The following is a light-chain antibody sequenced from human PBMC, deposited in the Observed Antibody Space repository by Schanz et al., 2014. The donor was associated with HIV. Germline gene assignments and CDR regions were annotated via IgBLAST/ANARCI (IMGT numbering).Light chain of an antibody. CDR1: SSNIGSNA. CDR3: AAWDDNLNAWV. J-gene: IGLJ3*02. CDR2: INN. Sequence: QSVLTQPPSASGTPGQSVTISCSGSSSNIGSNAVHWYQQLPGTAPKLLIYINNQRPSGVPVRFSGSKSGTSGSLAISGLRSEDEADYYCAAWDDNLNAWVSGGGTKLTVL. V-gene: IGLV1-44*01.